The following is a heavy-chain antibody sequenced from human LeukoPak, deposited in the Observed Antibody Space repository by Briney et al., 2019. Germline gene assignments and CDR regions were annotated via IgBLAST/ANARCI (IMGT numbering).Heavy chain of an antibody. CDR2: ICHSGST. CDR1: GGSISSGGYS. J-gene: IGHJ4*02. V-gene: IGHV4-30-2*01. D-gene: IGHD5-12*01. Sequence: SQTLSLTCAVSGGSISSGGYSWSWIRQPPGKDLEWIGYICHSGSTYYNPSLKSRVTISVDRSKNQFSLKLSSVTAADTAVYYCASARGGYDYVDYWGQGTLVTVSS. CDR3: ASARGGYDYVDY.